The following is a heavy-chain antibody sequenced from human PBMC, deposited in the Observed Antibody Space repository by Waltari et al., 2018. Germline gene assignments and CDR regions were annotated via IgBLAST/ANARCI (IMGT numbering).Heavy chain of an antibody. CDR3: ASRSEGYFDY. CDR1: GGSFSGYY. CDR2: INQSGST. V-gene: IGHV4-34*01. J-gene: IGHJ4*02. Sequence: QVQLQQWGAGLLKPSETLSLTCAVYGGSFSGYYWSWIRQPPGKGLEWIGEINQSGSTNYNPSLKSRVTISVDTSKNQFSLKLSSVTTADTAVYYCASRSEGYFDYWGQGTLVTVSS.